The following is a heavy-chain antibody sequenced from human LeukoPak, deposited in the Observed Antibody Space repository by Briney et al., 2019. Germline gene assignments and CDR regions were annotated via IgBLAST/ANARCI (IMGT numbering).Heavy chain of an antibody. CDR1: SGSISSNNHY. V-gene: IGHV4-39*07. J-gene: IGHJ6*03. CDR2: IDYSGST. CDR3: ARAKGIAAAGTWVIHYYYYMDV. Sequence: PSETLSLTCIVSSGSISSNNHYWGWIRQPQGKRLEWIGSIDYSGSTDYNPSLKSRVTLSVDTSKKQFSLKLNSVTAADTAVYYCARAKGIAAAGTWVIHYYYYMDVWGKGTTVTVSS. D-gene: IGHD6-13*01.